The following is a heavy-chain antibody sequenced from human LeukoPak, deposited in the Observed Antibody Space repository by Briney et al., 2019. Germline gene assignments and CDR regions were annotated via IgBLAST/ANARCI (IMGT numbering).Heavy chain of an antibody. CDR1: GFTFSSYG. CDR3: AKGERELQIGKGIDY. D-gene: IGHD1-26*01. J-gene: IGHJ4*02. V-gene: IGHV3-23*01. CDR2: ISGSGGST. Sequence: PGGSLRLSCAASGFTFSSYGMHWVRQAPVKGLEWVSAISGSGGSTYYADSVKGRFTISRDNSKNTLYLQMNSLRAEDTAVYYCAKGERELQIGKGIDYWGQGTLVTVSS.